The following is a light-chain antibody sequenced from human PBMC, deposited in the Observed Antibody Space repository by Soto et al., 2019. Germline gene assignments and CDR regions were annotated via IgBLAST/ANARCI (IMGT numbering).Light chain of an antibody. V-gene: IGKV1-12*01. CDR2: AAS. J-gene: IGKJ1*01. CDR1: QGIGSW. Sequence: DIQMTQSPSSVSASVGDRVTITCRASQGIGSWLAWYQQKPGKAPKLLIYAASSLQSGGPSRFSGSGSGTDFTLTISSLQFEDFATYYCQQANSFPWTFGQGTKVEIK. CDR3: QQANSFPWT.